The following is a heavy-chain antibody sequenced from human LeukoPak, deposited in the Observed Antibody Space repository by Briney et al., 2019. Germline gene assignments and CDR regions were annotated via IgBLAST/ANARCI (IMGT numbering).Heavy chain of an antibody. CDR2: IRSKANSYAT. CDR1: GFTFSGSA. V-gene: IGHV3-73*01. J-gene: IGHJ3*02. Sequence: GGSLRLSCAASGFTFSGSAMHWVRQASGKGLEWVGRIRSKANSYATAYAASVKGRFTISRDDSKNTAYLQMNSLKTEDTAVYYCTMRGLLVGDAFDIWGQGTMVTVSS. D-gene: IGHD1-26*01. CDR3: TMRGLLVGDAFDI.